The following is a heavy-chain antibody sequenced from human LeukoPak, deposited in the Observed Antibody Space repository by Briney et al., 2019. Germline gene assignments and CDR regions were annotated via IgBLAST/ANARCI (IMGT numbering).Heavy chain of an antibody. CDR1: GFTFSSYA. CDR2: ISSDGSNK. CDR3: AREGPLYCSGGSCYSLDY. Sequence: TGGSLRLSCAASGFTFSSYAIHWVRQAPGKGLQWVAGISSDGSNKYYTDSVKGRFIISRDKSTISLQMNSLRPDDTAVYFCAREGPLYCSGGSCYSLDYWGPGTLVTVSS. J-gene: IGHJ4*02. D-gene: IGHD2-15*01. V-gene: IGHV3-30-3*01.